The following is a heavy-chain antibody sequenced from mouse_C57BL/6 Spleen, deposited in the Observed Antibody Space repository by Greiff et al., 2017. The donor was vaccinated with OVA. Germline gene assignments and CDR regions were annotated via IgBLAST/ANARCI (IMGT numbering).Heavy chain of an antibody. CDR3: TRSFDYSFAY. Sequence: QVQLQQSGAELVRPGASVTLSCKASGYTFTDYEMHWVKQTPVHGLEWIGAIDPETGGTAYNQKFKGKAILTADKSSSPAYMELRSLTSEDSAVYYCTRSFDYSFAYWGQGTLVTVSA. D-gene: IGHD2-4*01. V-gene: IGHV1-15*01. CDR1: GYTFTDYE. CDR2: IDPETGGT. J-gene: IGHJ3*01.